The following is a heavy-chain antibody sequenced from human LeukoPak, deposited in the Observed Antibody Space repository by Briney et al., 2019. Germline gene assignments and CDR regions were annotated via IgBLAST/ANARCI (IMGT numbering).Heavy chain of an antibody. CDR1: GGSISSYY. D-gene: IGHD2-15*01. J-gene: IGHJ2*01. Sequence: PSETLSLTCTVSGGSISSYYWSWIRQPPGKGLEWIGYIYYSGSTNYNPSLKSRVTISVDTSKNQFSLKLSSVTAADTAVYYCARVPTDIVVVVAASPDGYFDLWGRGTLVTVSS. CDR2: IYYSGST. V-gene: IGHV4-59*01. CDR3: ARVPTDIVVVVAASPDGYFDL.